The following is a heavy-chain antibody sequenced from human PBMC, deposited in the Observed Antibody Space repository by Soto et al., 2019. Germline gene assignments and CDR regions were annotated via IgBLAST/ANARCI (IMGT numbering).Heavy chain of an antibody. V-gene: IGHV3-23*01. Sequence: EVQLLESGGGLVQPGGSQRLSCAASGFTFSNYAMSWVRQAPGKGLEWVSGISGSGGVTYYSDSVKGRFTISRDNLKNMLYLQLNSLRVEDTAVYYCAKDSDLAYKAQWFDPWGQGTLVTVSS. D-gene: IGHD1-1*01. CDR2: ISGSGGVT. CDR3: AKDSDLAYKAQWFDP. CDR1: GFTFSNYA. J-gene: IGHJ5*02.